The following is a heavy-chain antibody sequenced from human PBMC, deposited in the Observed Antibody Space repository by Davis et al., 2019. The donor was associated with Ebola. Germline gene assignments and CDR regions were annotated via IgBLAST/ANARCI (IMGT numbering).Heavy chain of an antibody. CDR1: GYTFTSYG. J-gene: IGHJ6*02. D-gene: IGHD2-2*02. Sequence: ASVKVSCKASGYTFTSYGISWVRQAPGQGLEWMGWISAYNGNTNYAQKLQGRVTMTTDTSTSTAYMGLRSLRSDDTAVYYCARAFYCSSTSCYTADMPDYYYYGMDVWGQGTTVTVSS. CDR3: ARAFYCSSTSCYTADMPDYYYYGMDV. CDR2: ISAYNGNT. V-gene: IGHV1-18*01.